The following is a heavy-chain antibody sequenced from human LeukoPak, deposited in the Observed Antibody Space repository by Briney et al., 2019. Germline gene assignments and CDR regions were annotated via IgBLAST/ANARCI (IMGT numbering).Heavy chain of an antibody. J-gene: IGHJ4*02. D-gene: IGHD1-26*01. V-gene: IGHV1-2*02. Sequence: ASVKVSCKASGYTFTGYYMHWVRQAPGQGLEWMGWINPNSGGTNYAQKFQGRVTMTRDTSISTAYMELSRLRSDDTAVYYCARGSNSLAGGIVEAYDYWGQGTLVTVSS. CDR1: GYTFTGYY. CDR3: ARGSNSLAGGIVEAYDY. CDR2: INPNSGGT.